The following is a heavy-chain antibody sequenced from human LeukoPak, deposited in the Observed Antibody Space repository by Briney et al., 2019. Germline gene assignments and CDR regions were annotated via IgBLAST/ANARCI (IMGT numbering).Heavy chain of an antibody. D-gene: IGHD7-27*01. Sequence: GGSLRLSCAAAGFTFSNYAMSWVRQAPGKGLEWVSTIGGRGVSTYYADSVQGRFSISRDNSKNTLFLQMNSLRAEDTAVYYCVRATLGFYYFAYWGQGTLVSVSS. CDR2: IGGRGVST. V-gene: IGHV3-23*01. J-gene: IGHJ4*02. CDR3: VRATLGFYYFAY. CDR1: GFTFSNYA.